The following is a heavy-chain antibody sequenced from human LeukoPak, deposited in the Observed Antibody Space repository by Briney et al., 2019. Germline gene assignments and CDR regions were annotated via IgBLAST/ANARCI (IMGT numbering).Heavy chain of an antibody. CDR3: ARDRLYLMVYAIEGDGMDV. CDR1: GFTFSSYE. CDR2: ISSSGSTI. J-gene: IGHJ6*02. Sequence: PGGSLRLSCAASGFTFSSYEMNWVRQAPGKGLEWVSYISSSGSTIYYADSVKGRFTISRDNAKNSLYLQMNSLRAEDTAVYYCARDRLYLMVYAIEGDGMDVWGQGTTVTVSS. D-gene: IGHD2-8*01. V-gene: IGHV3-48*03.